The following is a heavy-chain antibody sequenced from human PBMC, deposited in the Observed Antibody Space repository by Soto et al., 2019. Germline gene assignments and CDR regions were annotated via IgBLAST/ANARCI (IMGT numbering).Heavy chain of an antibody. CDR2: IIPIFGTA. CDR1: GGTFSSYA. D-gene: IGHD2-15*01. CDR3: AINPRGLGYCSGGSCPDFDY. J-gene: IGHJ4*02. Sequence: QVQLVQSGAEVKKPGSSVKVSCKASGGTFSSYAISWVRQAPGQGREWMGGIIPIFGTANYAQKFQGRVTITADESTTTAYMELSSLRSEDPAVYYCAINPRGLGYCSGGSCPDFDYWGQGTLVTVSS. V-gene: IGHV1-69*01.